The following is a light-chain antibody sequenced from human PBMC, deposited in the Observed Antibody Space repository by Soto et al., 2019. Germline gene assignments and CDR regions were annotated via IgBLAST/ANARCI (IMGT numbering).Light chain of an antibody. V-gene: IGKV1-39*01. CDR1: QSISSY. Sequence: DIQMTQYPSSLSASVGDRFTITCRSSQSISSYLNWYQQKPGKAPKLLIYAASSLQSGVPSRFSGSGSGTDFTLTINSLQPEDFATYYCQQAYSFPITFGQGTRLQNK. CDR2: AAS. CDR3: QQAYSFPIT. J-gene: IGKJ5*01.